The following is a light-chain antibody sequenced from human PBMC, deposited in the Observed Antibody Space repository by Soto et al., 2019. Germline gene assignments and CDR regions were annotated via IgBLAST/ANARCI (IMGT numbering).Light chain of an antibody. V-gene: IGKV3-20*01. Sequence: IVLTQYTATLSLSPGERATLSCRASQSVSSYLAWYQQKPGQAPRLLLYGPTSRATGIPDSFSGSGSGTDFTLTTSSREPEDSGVYSSKQYRSSPPITFRQGTRLEIK. CDR3: KQYRSSPPIT. CDR2: GPT. CDR1: QSVSSY. J-gene: IGKJ5*01.